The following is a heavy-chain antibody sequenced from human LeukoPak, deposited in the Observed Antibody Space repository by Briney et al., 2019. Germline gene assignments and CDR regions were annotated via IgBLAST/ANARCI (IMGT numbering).Heavy chain of an antibody. J-gene: IGHJ6*02. CDR1: GFTFSNYW. V-gene: IGHV3-7*04. Sequence: GGSLRLSCTASGFTFSNYWMHWVRQAPGKGLEWVATIKQDGSKEYYVDSVKGRFTISRDNAKNSLYLQMNSLRAEDTAVYYCGRAMDVWGQGTPVTVSS. CDR3: GRAMDV. CDR2: IKQDGSKE.